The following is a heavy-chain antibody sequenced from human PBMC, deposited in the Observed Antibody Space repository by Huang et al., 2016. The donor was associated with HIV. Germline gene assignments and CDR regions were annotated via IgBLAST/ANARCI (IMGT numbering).Heavy chain of an antibody. CDR1: GFSLSTSGVG. Sequence: QITLKESGPTLVKPTQTLTLTCTFSGFSLSTSGVGVGWIRQPPGKALEWLALIYWDDDKHYGPSLKSRLTITKDTSKNQVVLTMTNMDPVDTATYYCAHSITMIVVVNDNWFDPWGQGTLVTVSS. D-gene: IGHD3-22*01. V-gene: IGHV2-5*05. CDR3: AHSITMIVVVNDNWFDP. CDR2: IYWDDDK. J-gene: IGHJ5*02.